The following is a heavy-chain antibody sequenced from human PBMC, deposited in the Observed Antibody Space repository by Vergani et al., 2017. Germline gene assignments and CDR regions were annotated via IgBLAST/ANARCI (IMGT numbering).Heavy chain of an antibody. CDR2: INHSGST. CDR1: GVSFSGYY. D-gene: IGHD3-22*01. J-gene: IGHJ4*02. V-gene: IGHV4-34*01. CDR3: ARVYYYDSSGYYFLDS. Sequence: QVQLQQWGAGLLKPSETLSLTCAVYGVSFSGYYWSWIRQPPGQGREWIGEINHSGSTNYNPSLNSRVTISVDTSKNHFSLKRSSVTAADTAVYYCARVYYYDSSGYYFLDSWDQGTLVTVSS.